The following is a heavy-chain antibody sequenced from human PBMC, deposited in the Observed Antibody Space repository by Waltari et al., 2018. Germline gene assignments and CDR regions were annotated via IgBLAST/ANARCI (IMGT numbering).Heavy chain of an antibody. V-gene: IGHV3-53*02. Sequence: QLVETGGGFIQPGGSLRLSCPASGFTVSTNHMSWVRQAPGKGLEWVSIIYSGDITYYADSVKGRFTISRDNSKNTLYLQMSSLRTEDTAVYYCARGWRGLDYWGQGTLVSVSS. J-gene: IGHJ4*02. CDR3: ARGWRGLDY. D-gene: IGHD3-10*01. CDR2: IYSGDIT. CDR1: GFTVSTNH.